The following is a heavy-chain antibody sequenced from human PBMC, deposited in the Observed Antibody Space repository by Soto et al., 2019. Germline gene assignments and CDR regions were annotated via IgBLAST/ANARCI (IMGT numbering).Heavy chain of an antibody. CDR3: ARYLRRYSRSYHNWFDP. CDR1: GGSITGGSISSTTYY. D-gene: IGHD6-13*01. Sequence: TLSLTCTVSGGSITGGSISSTTYYWGWMRQPPGKGLEWIASFFIGGNTYYNPSLKSRVTISVDTSKNQFSLKLSSVTAADTAVYYCARYLRRYSRSYHNWFDPWGQGTLVTVSS. V-gene: IGHV4-39*01. CDR2: FFIGGNT. J-gene: IGHJ5*02.